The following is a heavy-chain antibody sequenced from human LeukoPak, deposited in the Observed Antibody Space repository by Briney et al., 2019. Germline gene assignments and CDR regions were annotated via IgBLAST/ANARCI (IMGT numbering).Heavy chain of an antibody. D-gene: IGHD5-12*01. CDR1: GFTFTQYW. CDR3: ARGGYSFDY. J-gene: IGHJ4*02. Sequence: GGSLRLSCVASGFTFTQYWVTWVRQAPGKGLEWVARLHPDGSERNYVGSVEGRFTVFGDNAKSSLFLQMHSLRVEDTAVYYCARGGYSFDYLGQGTLVTVPS. V-gene: IGHV3-7*01. CDR2: LHPDGSER.